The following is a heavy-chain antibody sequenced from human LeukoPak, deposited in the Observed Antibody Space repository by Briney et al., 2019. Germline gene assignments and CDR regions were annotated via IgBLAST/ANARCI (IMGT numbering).Heavy chain of an antibody. V-gene: IGHV3-23*01. CDR2: ISXSGGST. J-gene: IGHJ6*02. Sequence: ISXSGGSTYYADSVKGRFTISRDNSKNTLYLQMNSLRAEDTAVYYCAKGPGVMVRGVSGPYGMDVWGQGTTVTVSS. D-gene: IGHD3-10*01. CDR3: AKGPGVMVRGVSGPYGMDV.